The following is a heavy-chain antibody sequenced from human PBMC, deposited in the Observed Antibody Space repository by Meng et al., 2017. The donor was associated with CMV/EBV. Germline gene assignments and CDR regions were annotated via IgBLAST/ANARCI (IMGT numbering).Heavy chain of an antibody. CDR3: ARHQGQLVEGDWFDP. J-gene: IGHJ5*02. D-gene: IGHD6-13*01. CDR2: IIPIFGTA. V-gene: IGHV1-69*05. CDR1: GGTFSSYA. Sequence: SAKVFCKASGGTFSSYAISWVRQAPGQGLEWMGGIIPIFGTANYAQKFQGRVTITTDESTSTAYMGLSSLRSEDTAVYYCARHQGQLVEGDWFDPWGQGTLVTVSS.